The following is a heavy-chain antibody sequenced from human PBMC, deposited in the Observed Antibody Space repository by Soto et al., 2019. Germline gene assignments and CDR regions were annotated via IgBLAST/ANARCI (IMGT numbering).Heavy chain of an antibody. J-gene: IGHJ5*02. Sequence: ASVKVSCKASGYTFTSYDINWVRQATGQGLEWMGWMNPNSGNTGYAQKFQGRVTMTRNTSISTAYMELSSLRSEDTAVYYCARSRRGLLWFGELLLNWFDPWGQGTLVTVSS. D-gene: IGHD3-10*01. CDR3: ARSRRGLLWFGELLLNWFDP. V-gene: IGHV1-8*01. CDR1: GYTFTSYD. CDR2: MNPNSGNT.